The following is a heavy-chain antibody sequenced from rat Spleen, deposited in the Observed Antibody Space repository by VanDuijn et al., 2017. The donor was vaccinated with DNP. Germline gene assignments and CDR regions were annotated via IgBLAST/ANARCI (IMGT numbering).Heavy chain of an antibody. J-gene: IGHJ3*01. CDR2: ISPSGGTT. CDR3: ATQGYYDGSYYPFAY. CDR1: RFTFNSYW. Sequence: EVQLVESGGDLVQPGRSLKLSCVASRFTFNSYWMAWIRQVPGKGLEWVASISPSGGTTYYRDSVKGRFTISRDNAKSTLYLQMDSLISEDTATYYCATQGYYDGSYYPFAYWGQGTLVTVSS. D-gene: IGHD1-12*02. V-gene: IGHV5-31*01.